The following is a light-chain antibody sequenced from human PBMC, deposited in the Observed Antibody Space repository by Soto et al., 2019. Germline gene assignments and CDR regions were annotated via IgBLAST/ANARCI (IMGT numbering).Light chain of an antibody. Sequence: QSALAQPASVSGSPGQSVTISCTGTSSDVGAYNSVSWYQQHPDKAPQLMIYKGTQRPSGVSNRFSGSTSGNAASLTISGLQAGDEADYFCCSYRSTTTFGVFGTGTKVTVL. CDR3: CSYRSTTTFGV. CDR1: SSDVGAYNS. CDR2: KGT. V-gene: IGLV2-23*03. J-gene: IGLJ1*01.